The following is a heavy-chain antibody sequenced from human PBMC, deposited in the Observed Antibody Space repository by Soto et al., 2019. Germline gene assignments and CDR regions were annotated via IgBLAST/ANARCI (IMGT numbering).Heavy chain of an antibody. J-gene: IGHJ4*02. D-gene: IGHD3-3*01. Sequence: SETLSLTCTVSGDSIIGYYWSWIRQPPGKGLEWIGYIYYSGSTNYNPSLKSRVTISIDTSKNQFSLKLSSVTAADTAVYYCARGDFWSGYYISDYWGQGTLVTVSS. CDR3: ARGDFWSGYYISDY. V-gene: IGHV4-59*01. CDR2: IYYSGST. CDR1: GDSIIGYY.